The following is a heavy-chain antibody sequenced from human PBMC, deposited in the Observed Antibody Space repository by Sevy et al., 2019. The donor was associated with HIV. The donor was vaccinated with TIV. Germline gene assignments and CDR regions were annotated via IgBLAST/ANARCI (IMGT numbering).Heavy chain of an antibody. CDR3: AGSMVRGVGAYGFPQH. CDR1: GFTFSSYS. Sequence: GGSLRLSCAASGFTFSSYSMNWVRQAPGKGLEWVSYISSSSTIYYADSVKGRFTISRDNAKNSLYLQMNSLRDEDTAVYYCAGSMVRGVGAYGFPQHWGQGTLVTVSS. CDR2: ISSSSTI. D-gene: IGHD3-10*01. J-gene: IGHJ1*01. V-gene: IGHV3-48*02.